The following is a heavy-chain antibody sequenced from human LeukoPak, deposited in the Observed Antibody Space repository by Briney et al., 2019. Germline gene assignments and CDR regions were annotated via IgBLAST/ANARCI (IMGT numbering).Heavy chain of an antibody. CDR3: ARGTYSSSSGLDTHFDY. CDR2: INPSGGST. CDR1: GYTLTNYY. J-gene: IGHJ4*02. V-gene: IGHV1-46*01. D-gene: IGHD6-6*01. Sequence: VASVKVSCKASGYTLTNYYMHWVRQAPGQGLEWRGIINPSGGSTSYAQKFQGRVTMTRDTSTSTVYMELSSLRSEDTAVYYCARGTYSSSSGLDTHFDYRGQGTLVTVSS.